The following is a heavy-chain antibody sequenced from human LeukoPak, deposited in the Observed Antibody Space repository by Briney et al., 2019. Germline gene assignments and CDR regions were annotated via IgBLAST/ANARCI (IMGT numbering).Heavy chain of an antibody. D-gene: IGHD1-26*01. CDR3: AREKSGSSSAFDY. CDR2: IYGGGAT. Sequence: PGGSLRLSYAASGLIVSSTYMSWVRQAPGKGLEWVSAIYGGGATYNADSVKGRFTISRDSFKNTVYLQMNSLRAEDTAVYYCAREKSGSSSAFDYWGQGTLVTVSS. J-gene: IGHJ4*02. V-gene: IGHV3-53*01. CDR1: GLIVSSTY.